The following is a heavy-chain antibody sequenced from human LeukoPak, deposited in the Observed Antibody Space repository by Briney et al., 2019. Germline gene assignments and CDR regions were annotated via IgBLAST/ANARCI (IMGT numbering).Heavy chain of an antibody. D-gene: IGHD3-10*01. Sequence: PGGSLRLSCAASGFTFISSWMHWVRQAPGKGLVWVSRISPDGSTSNYADSVKGRFTISRDNAKSTLYLQMNSLRAEDTAVYYCTRAQFYYVSGSAYWRQGTLLTVST. V-gene: IGHV3-74*01. CDR2: ISPDGSTS. J-gene: IGHJ1*01. CDR1: GFTFISSW. CDR3: TRAQFYYVSGSAY.